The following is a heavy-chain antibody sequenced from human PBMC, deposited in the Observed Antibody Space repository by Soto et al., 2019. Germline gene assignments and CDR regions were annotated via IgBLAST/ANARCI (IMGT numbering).Heavy chain of an antibody. CDR2: IRSKANSYAT. CDR1: GFTFSGSA. J-gene: IGHJ4*02. V-gene: IGHV3-73*02. CDR3: VKEGYMRSDWYGQFDY. D-gene: IGHD6-19*01. Sequence: EVQLVESGGGLVQPGGSLKLSCAASGFTFSGSAMHWVRQASGKGLEWVGRIRSKANSYATAYAASVKGRFTISRDDSKNTLYLQMSSLRAEDTALYYCVKEGYMRSDWYGQFDYWGQGALVTVSS.